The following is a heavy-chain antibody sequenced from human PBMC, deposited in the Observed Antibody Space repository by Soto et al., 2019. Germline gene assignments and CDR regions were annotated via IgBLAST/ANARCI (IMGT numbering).Heavy chain of an antibody. CDR1: GFTFDDYA. Sequence: EVQLVESGGGLVQPGRSLRLSCAASGFTFDDYAMHWVRQAPGKGLEWVSGITWNSGTIGYADSVKGRFTISRGNTQNSVYLQMNSLRTEDTALYYCAKGIYSFVLDIWGQGTMVTVSS. CDR2: ITWNSGTI. CDR3: AKGIYSFVLDI. D-gene: IGHD2-21*01. V-gene: IGHV3-9*01. J-gene: IGHJ3*02.